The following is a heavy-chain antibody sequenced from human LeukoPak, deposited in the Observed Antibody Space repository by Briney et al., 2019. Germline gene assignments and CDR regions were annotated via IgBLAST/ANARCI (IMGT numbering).Heavy chain of an antibody. V-gene: IGHV1-69*13. D-gene: IGHD3-10*01. J-gene: IGHJ4*02. CDR3: ARGEQGLLWFGELLSH. Sequence: SVKVSCKASGGTFSSYAISWVRQAPGQGLEWMGGIIPIFGTANYAQKFQGRVTITADESTSTAYMELSSLRSEDTAAYYCARGEQGLLWFGELLSHWGQGTLVTVSS. CDR2: IIPIFGTA. CDR1: GGTFSSYA.